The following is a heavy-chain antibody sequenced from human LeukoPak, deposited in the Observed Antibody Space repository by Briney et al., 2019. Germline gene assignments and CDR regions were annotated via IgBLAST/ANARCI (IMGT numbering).Heavy chain of an antibody. V-gene: IGHV3-30*18. Sequence: GGSLRLSCAASGFTFSSYGMHWVRQAPGKGLEWVAVISYDGSNKYYADSVKGRFTISRDNSKNTLYLQMNSLRAEDTAVYYCAKAIGSCWYGMDVWGQGTTVTVSS. CDR1: GFTFSSYG. CDR3: AKAIGSCWYGMDV. D-gene: IGHD6-13*01. J-gene: IGHJ6*02. CDR2: ISYDGSNK.